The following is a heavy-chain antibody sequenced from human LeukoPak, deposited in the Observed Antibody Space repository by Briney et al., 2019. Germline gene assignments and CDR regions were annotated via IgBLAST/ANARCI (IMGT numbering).Heavy chain of an antibody. J-gene: IGHJ6*02. D-gene: IGHD1-14*01. CDR1: QFTFSNYA. Sequence: GGSLRLSCAASQFTFSNYAMSWVRQAPGKGLEWVSAISGSGGSTYYADSVKGRFTISRDNSKNTLYLQMNSLRAEDTAVYYCAKSGYGSEPYYYYGMDVWGQGTTVTVSS. V-gene: IGHV3-23*01. CDR2: ISGSGGST. CDR3: AKSGYGSEPYYYYGMDV.